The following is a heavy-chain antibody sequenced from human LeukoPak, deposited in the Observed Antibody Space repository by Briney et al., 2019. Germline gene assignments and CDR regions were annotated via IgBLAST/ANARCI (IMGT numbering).Heavy chain of an antibody. CDR1: GFTFSNYA. J-gene: IGHJ4*02. CDR2: ISGSGGDT. Sequence: GGSLRLSCAASGFTFSNYAMDWVRQAPGKGLEWVSSISGSGGDTHYADSVKGRFTISRDNSKNTLYLQMNSLRAEDTAVYYCAKRSTENYYPYFDYWGQGTLVTVSS. D-gene: IGHD3-10*01. CDR3: AKRSTENYYPYFDY. V-gene: IGHV3-23*01.